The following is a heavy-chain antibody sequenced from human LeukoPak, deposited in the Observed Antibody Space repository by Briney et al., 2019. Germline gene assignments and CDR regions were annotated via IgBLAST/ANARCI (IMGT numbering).Heavy chain of an antibody. CDR2: IYTTGST. J-gene: IGHJ5*02. CDR1: GGSISSGGYY. V-gene: IGHV4-61*02. Sequence: SQTLSLTCTVSGGSISSGGYYWSWIRQPAGKGLEWIGRIYTTGSTNYNPSLKSRVTISVDTSKNQFSLKLSSVTAADTAVYYCARDRDHYGSGSFFDPWGQGTLVTVSS. D-gene: IGHD3-10*01. CDR3: ARDRDHYGSGSFFDP.